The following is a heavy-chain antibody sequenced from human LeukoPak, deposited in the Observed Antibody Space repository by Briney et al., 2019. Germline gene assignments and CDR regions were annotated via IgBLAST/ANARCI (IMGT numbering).Heavy chain of an antibody. CDR1: GFTFATYG. CDR3: ARDYGLKYFDY. D-gene: IGHD4-17*01. V-gene: IGHV3-33*01. CDR2: IWYDGSKK. J-gene: IGHJ4*02. Sequence: PGGSLRHSCGASGFTFATYGFHWVRQAPGKGLEWVAVIWYDGSKKYYADSLKGRLAISRDDSKNTLYLQMNSLRAEDTAVYYCARDYGLKYFDYWGQGTLVTVSS.